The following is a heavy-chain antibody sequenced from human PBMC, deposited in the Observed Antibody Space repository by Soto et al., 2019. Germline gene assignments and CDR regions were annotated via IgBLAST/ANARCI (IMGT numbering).Heavy chain of an antibody. CDR2: IRSKAYGGTT. D-gene: IGHD5-12*01. V-gene: IGHV3-49*03. Sequence: GGSLRLSCTASGFTFGDYAMSWFRQAPGKGLEWVGFIRSKAYGGTTEYAASVKGRFTISRDDSKSIAYLQMNSLKTDDTAVYYCTRHYGSGYDRPYYFDYWGQGTLVTVSS. CDR3: TRHYGSGYDRPYYFDY. J-gene: IGHJ4*02. CDR1: GFTFGDYA.